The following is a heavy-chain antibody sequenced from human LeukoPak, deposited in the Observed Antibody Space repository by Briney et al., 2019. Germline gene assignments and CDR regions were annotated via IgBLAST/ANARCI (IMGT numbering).Heavy chain of an antibody. CDR1: GGSFSGYY. CDR3: ANILTGYYNFDY. Sequence: SETLSLTCAVYGGSFSGYYWSWIRQPPGKGLEWIGEINHSGSTNYNPSLKSRVTISVDTSKNQFSLKLSSVTAADTAVYYCANILTGYYNFDYWGQGTLVTVSS. V-gene: IGHV4-34*01. CDR2: INHSGST. J-gene: IGHJ4*02. D-gene: IGHD3-9*01.